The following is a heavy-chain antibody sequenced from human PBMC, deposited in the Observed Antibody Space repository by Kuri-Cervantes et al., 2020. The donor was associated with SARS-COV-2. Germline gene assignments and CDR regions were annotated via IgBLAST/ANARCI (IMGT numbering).Heavy chain of an antibody. V-gene: IGHV3-23*01. CDR3: AKTAGSGSYHYYYYYYMDV. D-gene: IGHD1-26*01. J-gene: IGHJ6*03. CDR2: ISGSGGST. CDR1: GFTFSSYA. Sequence: GGSLRLSCAASGFTFSSYAMSWVRQAPGKGLEWVSAISGSGGSTYYADSVKGRFTIPRDNSKNTLYLQMNSLRAEDTAVYYCAKTAGSGSYHYYYYYYMDVWGKGTTVTVSS.